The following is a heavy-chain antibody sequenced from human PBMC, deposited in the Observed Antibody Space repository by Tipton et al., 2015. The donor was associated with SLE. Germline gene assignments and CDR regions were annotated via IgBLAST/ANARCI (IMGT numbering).Heavy chain of an antibody. CDR1: GFTFSDYY. V-gene: IGHV3-11*01. J-gene: IGHJ6*03. D-gene: IGHD3-10*01. CDR2: ISSSGSTI. Sequence: SLRLSCAASGFTFSDYYMSWIRQAPGKGLEWVSYISSSGSTIYYADSVKGRLTISRDNAKNSLYLQMNSLRAEDTAVYYCARGGSTEPPYYYYYMDVWGKGTTVTVSS. CDR3: ARGGSTEPPYYYYYMDV.